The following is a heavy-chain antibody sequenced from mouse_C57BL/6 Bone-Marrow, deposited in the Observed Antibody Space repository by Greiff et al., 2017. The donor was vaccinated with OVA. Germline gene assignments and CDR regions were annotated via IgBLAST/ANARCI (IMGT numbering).Heavy chain of an antibody. D-gene: IGHD2-4*01. J-gene: IGHJ1*03. Sequence: EVMLVESGGGLVQPGESLKLSCESNEYEFPSHDMSWVRKTPEKRLELVAAINSDGGSTYYPDTMERRFILSRDNTKKTLYLQRSSLRSEDTALYDCAGHKGYYDYNWYFDVWGTGTTVTVSS. CDR2: INSDGGST. CDR1: EYEFPSHD. CDR3: AGHKGYYDYNWYFDV. V-gene: IGHV5-2*01.